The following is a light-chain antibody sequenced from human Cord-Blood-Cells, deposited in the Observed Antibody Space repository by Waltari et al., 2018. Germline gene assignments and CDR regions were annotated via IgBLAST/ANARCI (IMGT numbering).Light chain of an antibody. J-gene: IGLJ2*01. V-gene: IGLV2-23*01. CDR1: SSDVGSYNL. CDR2: ESS. Sequence: QSALTQPASVSGSPGQAPPISCTGISSDVGSYNLVSRNQQHPGQASKLMIYESSKRTAGFYNLFSVSKSGNTASLTISGLQAEDEADYYCCSYAGSSTFVVVGGGTNLTI. CDR3: CSYAGSSTFVV.